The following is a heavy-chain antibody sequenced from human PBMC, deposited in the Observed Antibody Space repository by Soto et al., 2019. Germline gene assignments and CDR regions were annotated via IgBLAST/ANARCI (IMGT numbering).Heavy chain of an antibody. CDR2: ISAYNGDT. CDR1: GYTFTNYG. V-gene: IGHV1-18*01. D-gene: IGHD2-2*01. CDR3: ARDTPSRFVVVASATFDI. J-gene: IGHJ3*02. Sequence: QVHLVQSGAEVKKPGASVKVSCKASGYTFTNYGVSWVRQAPGQGLEWLGWISAYNGDTKSAQKLQGRVTMTTDTSTSTAYMERRSLRSADTSVYFCARDTPSRFVVVASATFDIWGQGTIVTVS.